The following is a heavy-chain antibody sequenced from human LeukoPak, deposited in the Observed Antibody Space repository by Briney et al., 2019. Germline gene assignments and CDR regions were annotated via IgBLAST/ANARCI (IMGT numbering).Heavy chain of an antibody. V-gene: IGHV3-11*01. CDR1: GFTFSDYY. CDR2: ISSSGSTI. Sequence: GGSLRLSCAASGFTFSDYYMSWIRQAPGKGLEWVSYISSSGSTIYYADSVKGRFTISRDNAKNSLFLQMNSLRAEDTAVYYCARVLRYCSGGNCYSDGLGYMDVWGKGTTVTISS. CDR3: ARVLRYCSGGNCYSDGLGYMDV. D-gene: IGHD2-15*01. J-gene: IGHJ6*03.